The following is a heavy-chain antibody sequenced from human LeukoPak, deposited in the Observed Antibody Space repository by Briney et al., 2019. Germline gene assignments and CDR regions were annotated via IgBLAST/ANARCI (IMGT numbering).Heavy chain of an antibody. CDR1: GGTFSSYA. V-gene: IGHV1-18*01. Sequence: GASVKVSCKASGGTFSSYAISWLRQAPGQGLEWMGWISAYNGNTNYAQRLQGRVTMTTDTSTSTAYMELRSLRSDDTGVYYCARECVDCSSTSCYNWFDPWGQGTLVTVSS. J-gene: IGHJ5*02. CDR3: ARECVDCSSTSCYNWFDP. CDR2: ISAYNGNT. D-gene: IGHD2-2*01.